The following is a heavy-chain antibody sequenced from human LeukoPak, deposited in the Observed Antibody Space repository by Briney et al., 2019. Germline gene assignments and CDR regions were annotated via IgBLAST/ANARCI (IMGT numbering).Heavy chain of an antibody. CDR1: GYTFTGYY. CDR2: INPNSGGT. CDR3: ARSPARLRYFDWLASYYFDY. J-gene: IGHJ4*02. D-gene: IGHD3-9*01. Sequence: ASVKVSCKASGYTFTGYYMHWVRQAPGQGLEWMGWINPNSGGTNYAQKFQGRVTMTRDTSISTAYMELSSLRSEDTAVYYCARSPARLRYFDWLASYYFDYWGQGTLVTVSS. V-gene: IGHV1-2*02.